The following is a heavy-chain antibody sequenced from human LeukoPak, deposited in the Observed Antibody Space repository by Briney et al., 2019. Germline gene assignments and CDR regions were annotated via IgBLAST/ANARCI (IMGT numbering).Heavy chain of an antibody. CDR3: ARRWDYYDSSGYSNWYFDL. CDR2: IYYSGST. Sequence: SETLSLTCTVSGGSISSYYWSWIRQPPGKGLEWIGYIYYSGSTNYNPSLKSRVTISVDTSKNQFSLKLSSVTAADTAVYYCARRWDYYDSSGYSNWYFDLWGRGTLVTVSS. J-gene: IGHJ2*01. D-gene: IGHD3-22*01. CDR1: GGSISSYY. V-gene: IGHV4-59*08.